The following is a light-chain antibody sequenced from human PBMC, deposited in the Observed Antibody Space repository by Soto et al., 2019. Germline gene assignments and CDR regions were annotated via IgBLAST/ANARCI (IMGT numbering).Light chain of an antibody. V-gene: IGKV1-33*01. Sequence: DIQMTQSPSSLSASVGDRVTITCQASQDISNYLNWYQQKPGKAPKLLIYDAPNLETGVPSRFSESGSGTDFTFTISSLQPEDIETYYCQQYDNLPRTFVQGTKVDI. J-gene: IGKJ2*01. CDR3: QQYDNLPRT. CDR2: DAP. CDR1: QDISNY.